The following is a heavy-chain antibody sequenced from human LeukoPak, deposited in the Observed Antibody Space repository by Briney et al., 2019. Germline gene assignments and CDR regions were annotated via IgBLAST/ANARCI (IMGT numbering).Heavy chain of an antibody. J-gene: IGHJ3*02. Sequence: GESLQISCKGSGYSFTSYWIGWVRQMPGKGLEWMGIIYPGDFDTRYSPSFQGQVTISADKSISTAYLQWSSLKASDTAMYYCARRVTIFGVVTGAFDIWGQGTMVTVSS. CDR3: ARRVTIFGVVTGAFDI. D-gene: IGHD3-3*01. CDR1: GYSFTSYW. CDR2: IYPGDFDT. V-gene: IGHV5-51*01.